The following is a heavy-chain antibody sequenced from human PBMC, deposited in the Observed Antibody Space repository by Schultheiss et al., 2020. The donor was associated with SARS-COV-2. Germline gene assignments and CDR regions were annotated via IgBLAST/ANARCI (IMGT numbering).Heavy chain of an antibody. CDR2: ISYDGSNK. Sequence: GESLKISCAASGFTFSSYAMHWVRQAPGKGLEWVAVISYDGSNKYYADSVKGRFTISRDNSKNTLYLQMNSLRAEDTAVYYCARAADYFDYWGQGTLVTVSS. CDR1: GFTFSSYA. V-gene: IGHV3-30*01. J-gene: IGHJ4*02. CDR3: ARAADYFDY.